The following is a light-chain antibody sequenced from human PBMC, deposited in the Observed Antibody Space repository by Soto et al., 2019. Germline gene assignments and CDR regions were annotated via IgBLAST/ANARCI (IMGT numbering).Light chain of an antibody. CDR2: GAS. Sequence: PVTLSLSPGERATLSCRAIQSVTNSFLAWYQQKPGQAPRLLIYGASRRATGVPDRFTGSGSGTDFTLTISSLEPEDFAVYYCQQRSNWPPITFGQGTRLEIK. J-gene: IGKJ5*01. CDR1: QSVTNSF. V-gene: IGKV3D-20*02. CDR3: QQRSNWPPIT.